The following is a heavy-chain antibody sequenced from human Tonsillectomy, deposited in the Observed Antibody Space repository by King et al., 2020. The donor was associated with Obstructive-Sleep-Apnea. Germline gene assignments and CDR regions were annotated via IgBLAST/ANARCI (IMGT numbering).Heavy chain of an antibody. CDR3: AGDGGSYGGGFDY. D-gene: IGHD1-26*01. Sequence: QLQESGPGLVKPSETLSLTCTVSGGSISSSSYYWGWIRQPPGKGLEWIGSIYYSGSTYYNPSLKSRVTISVDTSKNQFSLKLSSVTAADTAVYYCAGDGGSYGGGFDYWGQGTLVTVSS. V-gene: IGHV4-39*07. CDR2: IYYSGST. CDR1: GGSISSSSYY. J-gene: IGHJ4*02.